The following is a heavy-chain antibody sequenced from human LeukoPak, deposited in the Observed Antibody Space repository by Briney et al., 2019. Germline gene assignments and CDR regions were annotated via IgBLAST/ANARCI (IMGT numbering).Heavy chain of an antibody. V-gene: IGHV4-59*01. J-gene: IGHJ4*02. D-gene: IGHD3-10*01. CDR1: GGSSSSYY. CDR3: AREMSGTYWID. CDR2: IYYSGST. Sequence: PPETLSLTCSVSGGSSSSYYWSWIRQPPGKGLESIGYIYYSGSTNYNPSLKSRVTISVDTSKNQFSLRLSSVSAADTAVYYCAREMSGTYWIDWGQGTLVTVSS.